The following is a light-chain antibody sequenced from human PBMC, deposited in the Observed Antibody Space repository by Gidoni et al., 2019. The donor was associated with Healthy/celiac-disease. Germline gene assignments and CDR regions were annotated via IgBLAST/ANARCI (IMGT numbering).Light chain of an antibody. CDR1: QSVSSSY. Sequence: DIVLPQSPGTLSLSPGERATLFCRASQSVSSSYLTWYQQKPGQAPRLLSYGASSRATVIPDRFSGSGSGTDFTLTISRLEPEDFAGYYCQQYGSSPWTFGQGTKVEIK. J-gene: IGKJ1*01. CDR2: GAS. V-gene: IGKV3-20*01. CDR3: QQYGSSPWT.